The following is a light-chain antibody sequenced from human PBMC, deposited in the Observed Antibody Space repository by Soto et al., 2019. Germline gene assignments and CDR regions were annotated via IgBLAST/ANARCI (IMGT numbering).Light chain of an antibody. CDR2: EGS. V-gene: IGLV2-23*01. J-gene: IGLJ1*01. CDR1: SSDVGSYNL. CDR3: CSYAGSSPYV. Sequence: QSVLTQPASVSGSPGQSITISCTGTSSDVGSYNLVSWYQQHPGKAPKLMIYEGSKRPSGVSNRFSGSKSGNTASLTIPGLQAEDEADYYCCSYAGSSPYVYGTATKVTVL.